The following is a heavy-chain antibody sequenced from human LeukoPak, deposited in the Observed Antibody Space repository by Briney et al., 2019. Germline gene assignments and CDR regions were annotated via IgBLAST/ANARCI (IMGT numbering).Heavy chain of an antibody. CDR1: GYTFTSYG. J-gene: IGHJ4*02. D-gene: IGHD2-2*01. V-gene: IGHV1-18*01. CDR2: NSAYNGNT. CDR3: ASGMGYCSSTSCYVGVFDY. Sequence: GASVKVSCKASGYTFTSYGISWVRQAPGQGLEWMGWNSAYNGNTIYAQKLQGRVTMTTDTSTSTAYMELRSLRSDDTAVYYCASGMGYCSSTSCYVGVFDYWGQGTLVTVSS.